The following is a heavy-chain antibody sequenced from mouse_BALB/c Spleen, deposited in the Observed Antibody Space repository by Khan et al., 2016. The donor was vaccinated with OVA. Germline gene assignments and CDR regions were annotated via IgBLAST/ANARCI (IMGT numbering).Heavy chain of an antibody. D-gene: IGHD2-13*01. V-gene: IGHV2-2*02. CDR2: IWSGGST. J-gene: IGHJ3*01. CDR1: GFSLTNYG. Sequence: QMQLKESGPGLVQPSQSLSITCTVSGFSLTNYGVHWVRQSPGKGLEWLGVIWSGGSTDFNAAFISRLSISKDNSKSQVFFKMNSLQTNDSAIYYCARGGLPFVYWGQGTLVTVSA. CDR3: ARGGLPFVY.